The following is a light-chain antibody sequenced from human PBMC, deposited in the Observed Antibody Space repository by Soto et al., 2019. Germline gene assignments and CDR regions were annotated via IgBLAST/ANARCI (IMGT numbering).Light chain of an antibody. CDR1: SSDVGAYNY. CDR3: RSYTSGSTLVV. CDR2: EVT. J-gene: IGLJ2*01. V-gene: IGLV2-14*01. Sequence: QSALTQPASVSGSPGQSITISCTGSSSDVGAYNYVSWYQQHPGKAPRLMIYEVTNRPSGVSNRFSGSKSGNTASLTISGLRAEDEADYYCRSYTSGSTLVVFGGGTQLTVL.